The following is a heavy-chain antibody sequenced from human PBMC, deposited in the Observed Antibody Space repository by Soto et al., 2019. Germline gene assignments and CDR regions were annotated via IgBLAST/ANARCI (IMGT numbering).Heavy chain of an antibody. J-gene: IGHJ6*02. V-gene: IGHV1-18*01. D-gene: IGHD3-10*01. CDR3: AREPTYYYGSDQRFNV. CDR2: ISAYNGNT. Sequence: QVQLVQSGAEVKKPGASVKVSCKTSGYTFTSYGTSWVRQAPGQGLVWMGWISAYNGNTNYAHKLQGRVTMTTDTSTSTAYMDLRSLRSDGTAVYYCAREPTYYYGSDQRFNVCGQGTTVTVSS. CDR1: GYTFTSYG.